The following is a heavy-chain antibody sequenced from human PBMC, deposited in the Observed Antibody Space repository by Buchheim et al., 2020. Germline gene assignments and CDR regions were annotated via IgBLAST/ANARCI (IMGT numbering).Heavy chain of an antibody. J-gene: IGHJ6*03. D-gene: IGHD6-13*01. V-gene: IGHV3-30-3*01. CDR1: GFSFHEYA. Sequence: QMHLVESGGGVVQPGGSLRVSCEASGFSFHEYAMQWVRQAPGKGLEWVALIGYDGSYEYYVDSVKGRFTISRDNAKNSLYLQMNSLRDEDTAVYYCAIRSSWYRSYYYYYMDVWGKGTT. CDR3: AIRSSWYRSYYYYYMDV. CDR2: IGYDGSYE.